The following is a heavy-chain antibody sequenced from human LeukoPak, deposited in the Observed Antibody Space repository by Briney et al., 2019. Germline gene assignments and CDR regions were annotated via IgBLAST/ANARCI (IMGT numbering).Heavy chain of an antibody. V-gene: IGHV3-66*01. J-gene: IGHJ5*02. Sequence: GGSLRLSCAASGFPVGTDSVGFNFLTWVREAPGKGLEWVSVSYSGCDKHSADSVKGRFTISRDSSKYTLYLQMNSLRAEDTAVYYCARDPPAVRTNTYAWGQGTLVTVSS. D-gene: IGHD4/OR15-4a*01. CDR2: SYSGCDK. CDR1: GFPVGTDSVGFNF. CDR3: ARDPPAVRTNTYA.